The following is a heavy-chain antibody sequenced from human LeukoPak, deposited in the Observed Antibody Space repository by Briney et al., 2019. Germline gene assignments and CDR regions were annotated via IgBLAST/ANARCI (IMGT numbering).Heavy chain of an antibody. J-gene: IGHJ2*01. Sequence: ASVKVSCKASGYTFTGYYVHWVRQAPGQGLEWMGRINPNSGDTNYAQKFQGRVTMTRDTSISTAYMELSRLRSDDTAVYYCARNPRGDYVWGSYRYNFWYFDLWGRGTLVTVSS. V-gene: IGHV1-2*06. CDR1: GYTFTGYY. CDR3: ARNPRGDYVWGSYRYNFWYFDL. D-gene: IGHD3-16*02. CDR2: INPNSGDT.